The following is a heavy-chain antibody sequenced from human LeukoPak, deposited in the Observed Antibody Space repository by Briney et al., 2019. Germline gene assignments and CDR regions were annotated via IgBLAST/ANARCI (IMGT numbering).Heavy chain of an antibody. CDR1: GYSISSGYY. V-gene: IGHV4-38-2*02. CDR3: AREVVGALFFDY. J-gene: IGHJ4*02. D-gene: IGHD1-26*01. CDR2: IYHSGST. Sequence: SETLSLTCTVSGYSISSGYYWGWIRQPPGKGLEWIGSIYHSGSTYYNPSLKSRVTISVDTSKNQFSLKLSSVTAADTAVYYCAREVVGALFFDYWGQGTLVTVSS.